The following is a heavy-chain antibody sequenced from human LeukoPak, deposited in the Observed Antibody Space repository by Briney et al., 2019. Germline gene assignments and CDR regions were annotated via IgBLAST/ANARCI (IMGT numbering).Heavy chain of an antibody. J-gene: IGHJ5*02. CDR2: IYSGGST. Sequence: GGSLRLSCAASGFTVSSDYKSWVRQAPGEGLEWVSVIYSGGSTYYADSVKGRFTISRDKSKNTVYLQMNSLRFEDTAMYYCARNWFDPWGQGTLVTVSS. CDR1: GFTVSSDY. V-gene: IGHV3-53*05. CDR3: ARNWFDP.